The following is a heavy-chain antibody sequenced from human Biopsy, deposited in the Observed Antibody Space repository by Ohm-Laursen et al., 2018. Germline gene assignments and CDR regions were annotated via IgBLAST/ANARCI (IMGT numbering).Heavy chain of an antibody. CDR3: ARSRAYSFGALEY. V-gene: IGHV2-70*04. CDR1: GFSLRTSGIR. CDR2: IGWDDDE. D-gene: IGHD5-18*01. J-gene: IGHJ4*02. Sequence: PTQTLTLTRTFSGFSLRTSGIRMSWVRQPPGKALEWLARIGWDDDEFYSTSLKARLTVSKDTSKNQVVLTLTNMDPVDTATYYCARSRAYSFGALEYWGRGILVTVSS.